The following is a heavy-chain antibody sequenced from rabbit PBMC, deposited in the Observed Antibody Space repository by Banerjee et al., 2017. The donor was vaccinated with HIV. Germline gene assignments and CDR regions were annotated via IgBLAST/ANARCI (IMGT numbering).Heavy chain of an antibody. CDR2: IGTGTGST. D-gene: IGHD7-1*01. CDR1: GFSFSSSYY. CDR3: ARDLYGTKGTHL. Sequence: QSLEESGGGLVQPEGSLTLTCTASGFSFSSSYYMCWVRQAPGKGLEGIACIGTGTGSTGYASWEKGRFTIAKTSSPAVTLQMTSLTAADTATVFGARDLYGTKGTHLWGPGTLVTVS. J-gene: IGHJ4*01. V-gene: IGHV1S40*01.